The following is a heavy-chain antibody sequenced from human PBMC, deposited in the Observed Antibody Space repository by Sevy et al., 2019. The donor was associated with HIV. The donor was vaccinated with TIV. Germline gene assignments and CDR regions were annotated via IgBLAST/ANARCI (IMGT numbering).Heavy chain of an antibody. V-gene: IGHV3-53*01. CDR1: GFTVSSNY. D-gene: IGHD6-19*01. J-gene: IGHJ4*02. CDR2: IYSGGST. Sequence: GGSLRLSCVASGFTVSSNYMTWVRQAPGKGLEWVSVIYSGGSTYYADSVKGRFTISRDNSKNTLYLQMSSLRAEDTAVYYGARDSVAVAGTDYWGQGTLVTVSS. CDR3: ARDSVAVAGTDY.